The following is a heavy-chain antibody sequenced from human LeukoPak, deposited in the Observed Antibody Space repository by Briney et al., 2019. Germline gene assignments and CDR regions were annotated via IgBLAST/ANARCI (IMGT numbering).Heavy chain of an antibody. CDR3: ARDRSGRGVRGVIPSV. J-gene: IGHJ4*02. CDR1: GGSISSSSYY. Sequence: PSETLFLTCTVSGGSISSSSYYWGWIRQPPGKGLEWIGSIYHSGSTYYNPSLKSRVTISVDTSKNQFSLKLSSVTAADTAVYYCARDRSGRGVRGVIPSVWGQGTLVTVSS. V-gene: IGHV4-39*07. D-gene: IGHD3-10*01. CDR2: IYHSGST.